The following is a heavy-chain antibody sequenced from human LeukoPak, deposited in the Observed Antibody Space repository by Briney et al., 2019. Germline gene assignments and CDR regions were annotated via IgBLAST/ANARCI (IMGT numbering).Heavy chain of an antibody. J-gene: IGHJ4*02. V-gene: IGHV3-30*02. CDR1: GFTFSSFG. Sequence: PGGSLRLSCEASGFTFSSFGMHWVRQAPGKGLEWVAFIRRDGDVIYYADSVKGRFTISRDNSRNMVYLQLDTLRPEDTAVYYCARDSEGSWYLDYWGQGTLVTVSS. CDR3: ARDSEGSWYLDY. D-gene: IGHD6-13*01. CDR2: IRRDGDVI.